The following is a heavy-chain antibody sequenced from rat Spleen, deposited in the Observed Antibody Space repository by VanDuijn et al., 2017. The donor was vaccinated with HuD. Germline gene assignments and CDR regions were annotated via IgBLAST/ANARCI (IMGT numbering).Heavy chain of an antibody. J-gene: IGHJ2*01. Sequence: EVQLVESGGGLVQPGRSLKLSCAVSGFTFSDYDMAWVRQAPTKGLEWVASISTSGGHTYYRDSVKGRFTLSRDNAKSTLYLQMDSLRSEDTATYYCTRRGITHYFDHWGQGVMVTVSS. D-gene: IGHD1-6*01. CDR1: GFTFSDYD. CDR2: ISTSGGHT. V-gene: IGHV5S23*01. CDR3: TRRGITHYFDH.